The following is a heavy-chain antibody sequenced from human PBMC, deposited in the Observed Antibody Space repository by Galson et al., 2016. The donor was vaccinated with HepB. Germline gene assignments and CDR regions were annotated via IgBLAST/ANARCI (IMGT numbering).Heavy chain of an antibody. V-gene: IGHV3-7*01. J-gene: IGHJ4*02. D-gene: IGHD5-18*01. CDR2: IKQDGSEI. Sequence: SLRLSCAASGFPFSSYWMSWVRQAPGKGLEWVASIKQDGSEIYYVDPVKGRFTISRDNAKNSLYLQMNSLSAEDTAVYYCARAGSSYGILDYWGQGTLVTVSS. CDR3: ARAGSSYGILDY. CDR1: GFPFSSYW.